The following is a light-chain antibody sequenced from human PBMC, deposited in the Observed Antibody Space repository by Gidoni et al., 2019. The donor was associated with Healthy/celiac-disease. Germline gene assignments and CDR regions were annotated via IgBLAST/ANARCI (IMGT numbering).Light chain of an antibody. CDR1: QSASSN. CDR2: VAS. V-gene: IGKV3-15*01. Sequence: ELVMTQSPATLSVSPGERATLSCRASQSASSNLAWYQQNPDQAPGLQIYVASARATGIPARFRGSGCGTGFNLTISSMRSEDVAVYYYQQYHDWPPMYTFGQGTKLEIK. J-gene: IGKJ2*01. CDR3: QQYHDWPPMYT.